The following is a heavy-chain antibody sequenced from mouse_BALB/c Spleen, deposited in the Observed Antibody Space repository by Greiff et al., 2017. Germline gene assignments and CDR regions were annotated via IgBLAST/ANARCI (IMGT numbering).Heavy chain of an antibody. D-gene: IGHD1-1*01. CDR3: ARRRITTVVAPYFDY. Sequence: QVQLQQSGAELAKPGASVKMSCKASGYTFTSYWMHWVKQRPGQGLEWIGYINPSTGYTEYNQKFKDKATLTADKSSSTAYMQLSSLTSEDSAVYYCARRRITTVVAPYFDYWGQGTTLTVSS. J-gene: IGHJ2*01. CDR2: INPSTGYT. CDR1: GYTFTSYW. V-gene: IGHV1-7*01.